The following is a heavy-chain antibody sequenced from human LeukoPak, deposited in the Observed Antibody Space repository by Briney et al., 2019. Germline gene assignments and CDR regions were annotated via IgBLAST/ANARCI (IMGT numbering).Heavy chain of an antibody. V-gene: IGHV4-4*07. J-gene: IGHJ6*03. CDR1: GGSISSYY. CDR2: IYTSGST. Sequence: SETLSLTCTVSGGSISSYYWSWIRQPAGKGLEWIGRIYTSGSTNYSPSLKSRVTMSVDTSKNQFSLKLSSVTAADTAVYYCARQGIGQYYYYYYYMDVWGKGTTVTVSS. D-gene: IGHD6-13*01. CDR3: ARQGIGQYYYYYYYMDV.